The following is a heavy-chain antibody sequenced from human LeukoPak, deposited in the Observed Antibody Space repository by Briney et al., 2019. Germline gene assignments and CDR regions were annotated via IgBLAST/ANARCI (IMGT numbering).Heavy chain of an antibody. V-gene: IGHV4-59*01. CDR1: GGCISSYY. CDR2: IYYSGST. J-gene: IGHJ4*02. CDR3: ASIYGDYAMDY. Sequence: SETLSLTCTVSGGCISSYYWSWIRQPPGKGLEWIGYIYYSGSTNYNPSLKSRVTISVDTSKNQFSLKLSSVTAADTAVYYCASIYGDYAMDYWGQGTLVTVSS. D-gene: IGHD4-17*01.